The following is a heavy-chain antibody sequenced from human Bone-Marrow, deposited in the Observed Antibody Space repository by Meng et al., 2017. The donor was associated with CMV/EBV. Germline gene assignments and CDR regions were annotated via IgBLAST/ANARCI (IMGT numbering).Heavy chain of an antibody. J-gene: IGHJ6*01. V-gene: IGHV3-11*01. CDR1: GFTFSDYY. CDR3: ARGVNPNSNYYGIAV. Sequence: GESLKISCAASGFTFSDYYMSWIRQAPGKGLEWVSYISSSGSTIYYADSVKGRFTISRDNAKNSLYLQMNSLRAEDTAVYYCARGVNPNSNYYGIAVWGQGNTVNGAS. CDR2: ISSSGSTI. D-gene: IGHD4-23*01.